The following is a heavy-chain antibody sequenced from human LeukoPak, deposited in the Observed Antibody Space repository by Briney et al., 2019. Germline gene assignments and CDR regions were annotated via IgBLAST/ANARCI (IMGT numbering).Heavy chain of an antibody. J-gene: IGHJ5*02. Sequence: GGSLRLSCAASGFTFSSYAMHWVRQAPGKGLEWVAVISYDGSNKYYADSVKGRFTISRDNSKNTLYLQTNSLRAEDTAVYYCARALYGYGGWFDPWGQGTLVTVSS. CDR1: GFTFSSYA. CDR3: ARALYGYGGWFDP. CDR2: ISYDGSNK. D-gene: IGHD5-18*01. V-gene: IGHV3-30-3*01.